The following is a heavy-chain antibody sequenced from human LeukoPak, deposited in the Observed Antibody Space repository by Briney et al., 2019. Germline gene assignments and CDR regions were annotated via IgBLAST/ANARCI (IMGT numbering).Heavy chain of an antibody. CDR2: IYPSGST. D-gene: IGHD4-11*01. Sequence: SETLSLTYTVSGDSISSFYWTWIRQPAGRGLEWIGRIYPSGSTTCNPSLKSRVTMSVDTSKNQFSLRLSSVTAADTAVYYCARLQPTRWFDPWGQGTLVTVSS. V-gene: IGHV4-4*07. J-gene: IGHJ5*02. CDR3: ARLQPTRWFDP. CDR1: GDSISSFY.